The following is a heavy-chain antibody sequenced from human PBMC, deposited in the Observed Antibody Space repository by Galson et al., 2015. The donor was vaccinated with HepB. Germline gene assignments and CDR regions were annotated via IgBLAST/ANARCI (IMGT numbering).Heavy chain of an antibody. J-gene: IGHJ4*02. CDR1: GFTFGSHA. CDR2: ISGHGGTT. V-gene: IGHV3-23*01. D-gene: IGHD6-19*01. CDR3: AKDLGITVAGDFDY. Sequence: SLRLSCAASGFTFGSHAMSWVRQGPGKGLEWVSAISGHGGTTYFADSVKGRFSISRDNSKNTLFLQMNGLRVEDTAIYYCAKDLGITVAGDFDYWGQGTLVTCSS.